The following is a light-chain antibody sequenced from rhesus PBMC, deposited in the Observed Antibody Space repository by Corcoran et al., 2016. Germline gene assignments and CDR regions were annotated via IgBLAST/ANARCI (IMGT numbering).Light chain of an antibody. V-gene: IGKV1-18*01. CDR1: QGIRNL. J-gene: IGKJ4*01. CDR2: AAS. Sequence: DIQMTQSPSSLSASVGDKVTITCRASQGIRNLLAWYKQNAGKAPKLLIFAASSLQSGVPSRFSGSGSGTDYTLTINRLQPEDFATYYCQQGYKTTLTFGGGTKVEI. CDR3: QQGYKTTLT.